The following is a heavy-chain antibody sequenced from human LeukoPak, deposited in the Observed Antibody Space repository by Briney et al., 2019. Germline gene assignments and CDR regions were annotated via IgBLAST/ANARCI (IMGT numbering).Heavy chain of an antibody. CDR1: GDSIIGYY. CDR2: IYYTGNT. V-gene: IGHV4-38-2*01. D-gene: IGHD3-10*01. CDR3: TKSDGYGLIRI. Sequence: SETLSLTCGVAGDSIIGYYWGWIRQPPGKGLEWIGNIYYTGNTYYNSSLKSRVTISLDTSKNQFSLKVISMTAADTAAYYCTKSDGYGLIRICGRGTMVTVSS. J-gene: IGHJ3*02.